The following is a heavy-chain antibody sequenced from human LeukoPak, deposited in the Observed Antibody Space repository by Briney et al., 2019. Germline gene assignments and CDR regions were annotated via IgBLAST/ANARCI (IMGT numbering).Heavy chain of an antibody. V-gene: IGHV3-74*01. CDR1: GFSFSSYW. D-gene: IGHD6-6*01. Sequence: GSLRLSCVASGFSFSSYWMYWVRRVPGKGLLSISRIKSDGSSTTYADSVKGRFTISRDNAKNTLYLQMNSLRVEDTAVYYCVRRSAARSGFDYWGQGSRVTVSS. CDR2: IKSDGSST. J-gene: IGHJ4*02. CDR3: VRRSAARSGFDY.